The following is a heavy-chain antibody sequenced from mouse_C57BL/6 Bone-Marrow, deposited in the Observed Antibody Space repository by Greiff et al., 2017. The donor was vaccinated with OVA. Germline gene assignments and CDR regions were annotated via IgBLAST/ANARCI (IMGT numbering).Heavy chain of an antibody. CDR1: GFNIKDDY. J-gene: IGHJ3*01. D-gene: IGHD2-1*01. CDR3: TTDGNYLAWFAY. V-gene: IGHV14-4*01. CDR2: IDPENGDT. Sequence: LVESGAELVRPGASVKLSCTASGFNIKDDYMHWVKQRPEQGLEWIGWIDPENGDTEYASKFQGKATITADTSSNTAYLQLSSLTSEDTAVYYCTTDGNYLAWFAYWGQGTLVTVSA.